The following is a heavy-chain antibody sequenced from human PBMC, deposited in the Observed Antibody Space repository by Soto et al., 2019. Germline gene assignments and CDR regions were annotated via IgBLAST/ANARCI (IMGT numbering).Heavy chain of an antibody. J-gene: IGHJ4*02. CDR3: ALITSDY. CDR2: IKSKSDGELA. CDR1: GFSFNNAW. V-gene: IGHV3-15*07. Sequence: EVQLVESGGGLVKPRGSLRLSCGASGFSFNNAWLNWVRQAPGKGLEWVGRIKSKSDGELAEYAAPVKDRFTISRDDSKNTVFLQMNSLKTEDTAVYYCALITSDYWGQGTLVTVSS.